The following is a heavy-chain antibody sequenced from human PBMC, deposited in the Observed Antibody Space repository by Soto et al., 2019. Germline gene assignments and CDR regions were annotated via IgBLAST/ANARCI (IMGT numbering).Heavy chain of an antibody. CDR3: AKDKPGTTSFDY. Sequence: EVQLLESGGDLKQPGGSLRLSCVASGLTFGSRAMSWVRQAPGEGLQWVATITDNGGDAKYADSVRGRFVISRDTSKNTLYLQLNTLRADDTAVYYCAKDKPGTTSFDYWGQGTLVTVSS. J-gene: IGHJ4*02. V-gene: IGHV3-23*01. D-gene: IGHD1-1*01. CDR1: GLTFGSRA. CDR2: ITDNGGDA.